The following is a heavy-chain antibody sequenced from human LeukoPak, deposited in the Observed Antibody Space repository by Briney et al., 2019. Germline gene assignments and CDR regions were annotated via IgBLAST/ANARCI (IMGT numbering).Heavy chain of an antibody. CDR3: ARGHPYYFYMDV. CDR1: GFSFSGYW. CDR2: IKQAGSEK. J-gene: IGHJ6*03. V-gene: IGHV3-7*01. Sequence: GGSLRLSCAALGFSFSGYWMTWVSQGPGKGQEWVANIKQAGSEKYYVDSVKGRFTISRDNAKNSLYLEMNSLRAEDTAVYYCARGHPYYFYMDVWGKGTTVTVSS.